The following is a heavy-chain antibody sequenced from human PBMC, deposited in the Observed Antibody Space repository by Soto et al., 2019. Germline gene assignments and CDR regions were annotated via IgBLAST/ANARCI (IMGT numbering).Heavy chain of an antibody. Sequence: EVQVLESGGGLVQPGGSLRLSCAASGFTFSAYAMSWVRQAPGKGLEWVSTISNSGHSTYFADSVKGRFTISRDNSKNTLFLQMNSLRADDTAQYYCAKCRGSTLPTWHFDFWGRGTLVTVSS. D-gene: IGHD2-15*01. CDR3: AKCRGSTLPTWHFDF. CDR2: ISNSGHST. CDR1: GFTFSAYA. V-gene: IGHV3-23*01. J-gene: IGHJ2*01.